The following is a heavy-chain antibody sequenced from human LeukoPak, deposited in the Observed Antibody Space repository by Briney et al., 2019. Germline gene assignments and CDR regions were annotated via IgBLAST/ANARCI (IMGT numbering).Heavy chain of an antibody. V-gene: IGHV4-39*01. Sequence: SETLSLTCTVSGGSISSSSYYWGWIRQPPGKGLEWIGSIYYSGSTYYNPSLKSRVTISVDTSKNQFSLKLSSVTAADTAVYYCARANPALGYYYYYMDVWGKGTTVTVSS. D-gene: IGHD3-16*01. CDR3: ARANPALGYYYYYMDV. J-gene: IGHJ6*03. CDR2: IYYSGST. CDR1: GGSISSSSYY.